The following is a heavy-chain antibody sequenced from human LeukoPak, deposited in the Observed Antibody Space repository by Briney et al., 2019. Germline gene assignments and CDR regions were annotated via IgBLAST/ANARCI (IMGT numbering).Heavy chain of an antibody. D-gene: IGHD1-26*01. CDR3: ARKSGSVTTLDAFDI. CDR2: ISFDGSNK. CDR1: GFTFGNYG. Sequence: GGSLRLSCAASGFTFGNYGMHWVRQAPGKGLEWVAVISFDGSNKHYADSVKGRFTISRDNSKNTLYLQMNSLRAEDTAVYYCARKSGSVTTLDAFDIWGQGTMVTVSS. V-gene: IGHV3-30*19. J-gene: IGHJ3*02.